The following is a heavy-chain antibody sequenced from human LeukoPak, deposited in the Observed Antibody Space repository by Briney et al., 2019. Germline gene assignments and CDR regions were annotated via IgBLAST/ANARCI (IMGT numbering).Heavy chain of an antibody. V-gene: IGHV3-11*05. J-gene: IGHJ5*02. CDR2: ISSSSNNT. CDR1: GFTFSDYY. Sequence: GGSLRLSCAASGFTFSDYYMTWIRQAPGKGLEWVSYISSSSNNTHYANSVRGRFTISRDNAKNSVYLQMNSLRAEDTAIYYCARAAGWFDPWGQGTLVTVSS. CDR3: ARAAGWFDP.